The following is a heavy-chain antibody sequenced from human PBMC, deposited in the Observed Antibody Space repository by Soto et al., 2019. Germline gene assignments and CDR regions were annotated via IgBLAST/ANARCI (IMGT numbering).Heavy chain of an antibody. J-gene: IGHJ4*02. CDR1: GGTFSSYA. D-gene: IGHD4-17*01. CDR3: ARVVRLYGDFHYFDY. V-gene: IGHV1-69*01. CDR2: IIPIFGTA. Sequence: VQLVQSGAEVKKPGSSVKVSCKVSGGTFSSYAISCVRQAPGQGLEWMGGIIPIFGTANYAQKFQGRVTITADESTSTAYMELSSLRSEDTAVYYCARVVRLYGDFHYFDYWGQGTLVTVSS.